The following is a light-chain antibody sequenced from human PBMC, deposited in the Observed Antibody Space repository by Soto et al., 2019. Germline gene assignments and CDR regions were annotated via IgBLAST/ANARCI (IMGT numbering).Light chain of an antibody. J-gene: IGKJ2*02. Sequence: EIVLTQSPGTLSLSPGERATLSCRASQSVSASFLAWYRKKPGQPPRLIIYGASSRATGIPDRFSGRGSGTDFTLTISRLEPEDAAVYYCQQRGTCGRGTKLEIK. CDR1: QSVSASF. V-gene: IGKV3-20*01. CDR3: QQRGT. CDR2: GAS.